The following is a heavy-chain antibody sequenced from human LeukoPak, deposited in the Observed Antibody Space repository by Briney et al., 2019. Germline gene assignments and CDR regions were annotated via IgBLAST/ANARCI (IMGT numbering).Heavy chain of an antibody. Sequence: PSETLSLTCTVSGDSIDSYYWSWIRQPPGKGLEWIGSIYHSGSTYYNPSLKSRVTISVDTSKNQFSLKLSSVTAADTAVYYCARVNYYDSSGYLDYWGQGTLVTVSS. D-gene: IGHD3-22*01. CDR3: ARVNYYDSSGYLDY. CDR1: GDSIDSYY. J-gene: IGHJ4*02. CDR2: IYHSGST. V-gene: IGHV4-38-2*02.